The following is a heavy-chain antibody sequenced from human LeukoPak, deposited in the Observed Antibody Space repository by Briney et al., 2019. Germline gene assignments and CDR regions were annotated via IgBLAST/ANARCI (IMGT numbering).Heavy chain of an antibody. D-gene: IGHD2-21*02. Sequence: SETLSLTCTVSGGSISSSSYYWGWIRHPPGKGLEWIGSIYYSGSTYYNPSLKSRVTISVDTSKNQFSLKLSSVTAADTAVYYCARLSVQRGGDDAFDIWGRGTMVSVSS. CDR1: GGSISSSSYY. CDR2: IYYSGST. CDR3: ARLSVQRGGDDAFDI. J-gene: IGHJ3*02. V-gene: IGHV4-39*07.